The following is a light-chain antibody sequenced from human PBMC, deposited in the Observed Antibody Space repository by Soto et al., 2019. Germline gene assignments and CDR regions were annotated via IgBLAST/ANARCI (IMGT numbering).Light chain of an antibody. Sequence: DIVMTQSPVPLSVSPGERATLSCRASQSVFSSLAWYQQKPGQAPRLLIYGAATRATGIPARFSGSGSGTEFTLTISSLQSEDFAIYYCQQYHNWPAFGQGTKVEIK. CDR1: QSVFSS. CDR2: GAA. CDR3: QQYHNWPA. J-gene: IGKJ1*01. V-gene: IGKV3-15*01.